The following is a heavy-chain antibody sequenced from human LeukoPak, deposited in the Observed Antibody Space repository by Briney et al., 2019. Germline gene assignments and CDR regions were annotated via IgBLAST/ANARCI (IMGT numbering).Heavy chain of an antibody. Sequence: GGSLRLSCAASGFTFSSYGMHWVRQAPGKGLEWVAVIWYDGSNKYYADSVKGRFTISRDSSKNTLYLQMNSLRAEDTAVYYCARDWAAAAGTIDYWGQGTLVTVSS. J-gene: IGHJ4*02. CDR2: IWYDGSNK. D-gene: IGHD6-13*01. CDR1: GFTFSSYG. V-gene: IGHV3-33*01. CDR3: ARDWAAAAGTIDY.